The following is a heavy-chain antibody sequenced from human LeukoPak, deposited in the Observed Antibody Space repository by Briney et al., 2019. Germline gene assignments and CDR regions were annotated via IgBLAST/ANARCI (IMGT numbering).Heavy chain of an antibody. CDR2: INYSGST. CDR1: GGSFSGYY. CDR3: ARGPHGMDV. V-gene: IGHV4-34*01. J-gene: IGHJ6*02. Sequence: SETLSLTCAVYGGSFSGYYWSWIRQPPGKGLEWIGEINYSGSTNYNPSLKSRVTISVDTSKNQFSLKLSSVTAADTAVYYCARGPHGMDVWGQGTTVTVSS.